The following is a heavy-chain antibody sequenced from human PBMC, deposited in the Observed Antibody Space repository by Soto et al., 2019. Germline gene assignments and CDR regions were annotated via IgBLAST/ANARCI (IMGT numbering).Heavy chain of an antibody. Sequence: GGSLRLSCAASGFTFSSYAMHWVRQAPGKGLEWVAVISYDGSNKYYADSVKGRFTISRDNSKNTLYLQMNGLRAEDTAVYYCARESCSSTSCYYYYGMDVWGQGTTVTVSS. CDR3: ARESCSSTSCYYYYGMDV. CDR2: ISYDGSNK. V-gene: IGHV3-30-3*01. CDR1: GFTFSSYA. J-gene: IGHJ6*02. D-gene: IGHD2-2*01.